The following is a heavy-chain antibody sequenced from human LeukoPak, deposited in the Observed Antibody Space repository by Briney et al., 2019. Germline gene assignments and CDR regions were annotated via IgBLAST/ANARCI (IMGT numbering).Heavy chain of an antibody. D-gene: IGHD4-17*01. Sequence: PGGSLRLSCAASGFTFSSYAMHWVRQAPGKGLEWVAVISYDGSNKYYADSVKGRFTISRDNAKNSLYLQMDSLRAEDTAVYYCARDYGSRIPDYGDYIVADDYWGQGTLVTVSS. CDR2: ISYDGSNK. V-gene: IGHV3-30-3*01. CDR1: GFTFSSYA. J-gene: IGHJ4*02. CDR3: ARDYGSRIPDYGDYIVADDY.